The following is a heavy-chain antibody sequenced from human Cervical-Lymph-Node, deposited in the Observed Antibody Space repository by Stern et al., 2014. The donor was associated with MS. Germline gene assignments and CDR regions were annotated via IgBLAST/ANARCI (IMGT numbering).Heavy chain of an antibody. CDR1: GFTFSSYG. Sequence: VQLVESGGGVVQPGRSLRLSCAASGFTFSSYGMHWGRPAPGKGLEWVAVISYDGSNKYYADSVKGRFTISRDNSKNTLYLQMNSLRAEDTAVYYCAKDEGRKYYFDYWGQGTLVTVSS. CDR2: ISYDGSNK. J-gene: IGHJ4*02. V-gene: IGHV3-30*18. CDR3: AKDEGRKYYFDY.